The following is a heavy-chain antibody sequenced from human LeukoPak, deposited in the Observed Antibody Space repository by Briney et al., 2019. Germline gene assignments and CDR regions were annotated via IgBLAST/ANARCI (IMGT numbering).Heavy chain of an antibody. CDR3: ARDRTRTLRFLEWPRHGMDV. CDR2: IKRDGNEK. V-gene: IGHV3-7*01. CDR1: GFTFSNYW. J-gene: IGHJ6*02. Sequence: GGSLRLSCPASGFTFSNYWMNWVRQAPGKGLEWVANIKRDGNEKYYVDSVKGRFIISRDNVKNSLFLQMNNLSAEDTAVYYCARDRTRTLRFLEWPRHGMDVWGQGTTVTVSS. D-gene: IGHD3-3*01.